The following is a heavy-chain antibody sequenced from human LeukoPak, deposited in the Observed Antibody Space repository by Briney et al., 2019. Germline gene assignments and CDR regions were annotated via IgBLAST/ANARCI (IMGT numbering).Heavy chain of an antibody. Sequence: GGSLRLSCAASGFTLSSYEMNWVRQAPGKGLEWVSYISSSGSTIYYADSVKGRFTISRDNAKNSLYLQMNSLRAEDTAVYYCARLGSYYDILTGYYYYYGMDVWGQGTTVTVSS. CDR2: ISSSGSTI. CDR3: ARLGSYYDILTGYYYYYGMDV. D-gene: IGHD3-9*01. CDR1: GFTLSSYE. V-gene: IGHV3-48*03. J-gene: IGHJ6*02.